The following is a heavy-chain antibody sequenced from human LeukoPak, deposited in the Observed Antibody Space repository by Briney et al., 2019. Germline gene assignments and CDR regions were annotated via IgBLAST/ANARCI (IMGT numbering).Heavy chain of an antibody. CDR1: GYTFTGYF. Sequence: ASVKVSCKTSGYTFTGYFIHWVRQAPGQGLEWMGWINPNNGGTKYAQKFQDRVTMTRDTSISTAYMELSRLRSDDTAVYYCARDERYDSSGYPFDYWGQGTLVTVSS. CDR2: INPNNGGT. V-gene: IGHV1-2*02. CDR3: ARDERYDSSGYPFDY. J-gene: IGHJ4*02. D-gene: IGHD3-22*01.